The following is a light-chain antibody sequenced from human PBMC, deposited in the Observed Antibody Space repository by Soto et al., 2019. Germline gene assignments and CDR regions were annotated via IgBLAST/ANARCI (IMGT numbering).Light chain of an antibody. V-gene: IGLV2-11*01. CDR2: DVT. CDR1: SSDVGGYNF. Sequence: QSALTQPRSVSGSPGQSVTISWTGTSSDVGGYNFVSWYQQYPGKAPKLIIYDVTKGPSGVPDRFSGSKSGNTASLTISGLQTDDEADYYCCSYAGSYTHVFGTGTKVTVL. CDR3: CSYAGSYTHV. J-gene: IGLJ1*01.